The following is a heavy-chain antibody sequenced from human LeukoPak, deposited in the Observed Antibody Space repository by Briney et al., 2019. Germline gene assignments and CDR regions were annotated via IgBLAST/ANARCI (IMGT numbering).Heavy chain of an antibody. CDR2: IYPRDGST. CDR3: ARDQEGFDY. J-gene: IGHJ4*02. Sequence: SCAASGFTFSSYAMHWVRQAPGKGLEWMGMIYPRDGSTSYAQKFQGRVTVTRDTSTSTVHMELSGLRSEDTAVYYCARDQEGFDYWGQGTLVTVSS. V-gene: IGHV1-46*01. CDR1: GFTFSSYA.